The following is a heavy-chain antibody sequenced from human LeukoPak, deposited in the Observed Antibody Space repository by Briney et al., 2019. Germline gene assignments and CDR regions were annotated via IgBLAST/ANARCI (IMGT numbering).Heavy chain of an antibody. CDR1: GYTFTTYA. J-gene: IGHJ5*02. CDR3: ARRGYSYGHYWFDP. Sequence: ASVKVSCKASGYTFTTYAMSWVRQAPGQGPEWMGWINTNTGNPTYARGFTGRFAFSLDTSLNMAYLQISSLKAEDTAVYYCARRGYSYGHYWFDPWGQGTVVSVSS. CDR2: INTNTGNP. V-gene: IGHV7-4-1*04. D-gene: IGHD5-18*01.